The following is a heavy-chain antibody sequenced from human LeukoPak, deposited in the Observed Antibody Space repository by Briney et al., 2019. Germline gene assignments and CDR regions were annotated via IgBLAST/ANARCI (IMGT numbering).Heavy chain of an antibody. CDR1: GFTVSSNY. D-gene: IGHD2-15*01. J-gene: IGHJ3*01. CDR3: TRDSALLGVAFDL. Sequence: GGSLRLSCAASGFTVSSNYMSWVRQAPGKGLEWVSVIYSCGSTYYADSAKGRFTISRDNSKSTLFLQMNSLRAEDTAVYFCTRDSALLGVAFDLWGQGTVVTVSS. V-gene: IGHV3-66*03. CDR2: IYSCGST.